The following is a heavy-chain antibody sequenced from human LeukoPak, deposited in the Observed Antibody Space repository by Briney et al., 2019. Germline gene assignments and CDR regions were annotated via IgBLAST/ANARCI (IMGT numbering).Heavy chain of an antibody. CDR1: GFTFSSYG. D-gene: IGHD2-15*01. J-gene: IGHJ4*02. Sequence: GGSLRLSCAASGFTFSSYGMHWVRQAPGKGLEWVAVISYDGSNKYYADSVKGRFTISRDNSKNTLYLQMNSLRAEDTAVYYCAKEAVGYCSGGSCYDTLEDWYYFDYWGQGTLVTVSS. CDR2: ISYDGSNK. V-gene: IGHV3-30*18. CDR3: AKEAVGYCSGGSCYDTLEDWYYFDY.